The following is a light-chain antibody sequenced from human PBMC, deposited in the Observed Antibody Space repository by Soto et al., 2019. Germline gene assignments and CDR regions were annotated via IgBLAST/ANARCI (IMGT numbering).Light chain of an antibody. J-gene: IGLJ1*01. CDR3: SSYAGSTTYV. CDR2: EGF. Sequence: QSVLTQPASVSGSPGQSITLSCTGTSNDVGTYNLVSWYQQHPGKAPKLIIFEGFKRPSGVSSRFSGSKSRNTASLTISGLQAEDEADYYCSSYAGSTTYVFGTGTKVTVL. V-gene: IGLV2-23*01. CDR1: SNDVGTYNL.